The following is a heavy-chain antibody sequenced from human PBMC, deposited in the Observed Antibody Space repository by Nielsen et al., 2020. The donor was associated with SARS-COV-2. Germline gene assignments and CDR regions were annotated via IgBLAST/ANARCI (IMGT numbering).Heavy chain of an antibody. V-gene: IGHV3-53*01. CDR2: IHEDGRS. J-gene: IGHJ1*01. CDR1: GFTVSRNY. CDR3: AKSGYCNGGICYSTEYFQD. Sequence: GESLKISCPASGFTVSRNYMSWVRQAPGKGLAWDSVIHEDGRSYYADSVEGRFTISKDTAKNSLFLQMNNLRAEDTAIYYCAKSGYCNGGICYSTEYFQDWGQGTLVTVSS. D-gene: IGHD2-15*01.